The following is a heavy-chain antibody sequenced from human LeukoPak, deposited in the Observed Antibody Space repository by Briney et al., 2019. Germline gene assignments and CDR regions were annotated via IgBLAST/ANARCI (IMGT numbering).Heavy chain of an antibody. V-gene: IGHV4-30-4*01. CDR3: ARASIYGSGSN. D-gene: IGHD3-10*01. J-gene: IGHJ4*02. Sequence: SQTLSLTCTVSGGSISSGDYYWGWLRQPPGKGLEWIGYIYYSGSTYYNPSLKSRVTISVDTSKNQFSLKLSSVTAADTAVYYCARASIYGSGSNWGQGTLVTVSS. CDR2: IYYSGST. CDR1: GGSISSGDYY.